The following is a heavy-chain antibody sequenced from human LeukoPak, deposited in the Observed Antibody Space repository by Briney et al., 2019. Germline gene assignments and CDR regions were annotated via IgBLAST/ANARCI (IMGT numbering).Heavy chain of an antibody. CDR1: GFTFSSYA. CDR3: AKAAANSELCYCSSTDCSLDS. J-gene: IGHJ5*01. Sequence: HTGGSLRLSCAASGFTFSSYAMSWVRQAPGKGLERVSAISGSGGSTYYADSVRGRFAISRDNSKNTLYLQMSRLRDDDTAVYYCAKAAANSELCYCSSTDCSLDSWGQGTLVTVSS. D-gene: IGHD2-2*01. V-gene: IGHV3-23*01. CDR2: ISGSGGST.